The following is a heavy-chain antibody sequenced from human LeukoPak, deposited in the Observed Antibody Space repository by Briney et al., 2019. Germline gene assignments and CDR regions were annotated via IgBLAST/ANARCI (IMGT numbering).Heavy chain of an antibody. CDR2: IYKGGCT. V-gene: IGHV4-59*08. D-gene: IGHD2-2*01. CDR3: ARHGPYCSRTSCYSRWFDP. Sequence: PSESLSLTCLVSGGSLNSHYWSWIRPPAGRGREWVGYIYKGGCTNNNPSLAGRAPISVDPPNNQFSLRRTAGTAASRAGYCCARHGPYCSRTSCYSRWFDPWGQGTLVTVSS. J-gene: IGHJ5*02. CDR1: GGSLNSHY.